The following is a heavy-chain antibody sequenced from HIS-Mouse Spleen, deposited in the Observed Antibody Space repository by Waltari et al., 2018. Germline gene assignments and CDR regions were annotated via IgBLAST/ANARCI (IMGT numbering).Heavy chain of an antibody. Sequence: QLQLQESGPGLVKPSATLSLTCTVPGGSISSSSYYWGWIRQPPGKGLEWIGSIYYSGSTYYNPSLKSRVTISVDTSKNQFSLKLSSVTAADTAVYYCARSSGSGATHYWGQGTLVTVSS. CDR3: ARSSGSGATHY. CDR2: IYYSGST. D-gene: IGHD1-26*01. V-gene: IGHV4-39*07. CDR1: GGSISSSSYY. J-gene: IGHJ4*02.